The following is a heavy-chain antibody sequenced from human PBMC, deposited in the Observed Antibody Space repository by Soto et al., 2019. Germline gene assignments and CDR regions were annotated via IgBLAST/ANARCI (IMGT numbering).Heavy chain of an antibody. Sequence: ASVKVSCTASGYTSTSYYMRWVRQAPEQGLEWMGIIISSGGSTSYAQKFQGRVTMTRDRSTSTVYMELSSLRSDHTAVYSCPGPSGDTASYYGMDVWGQGTTVTVSS. CDR3: PGPSGDTASYYGMDV. V-gene: IGHV1-46*01. D-gene: IGHD5-18*01. CDR1: GYTSTSYY. J-gene: IGHJ6*01. CDR2: IISSGGST.